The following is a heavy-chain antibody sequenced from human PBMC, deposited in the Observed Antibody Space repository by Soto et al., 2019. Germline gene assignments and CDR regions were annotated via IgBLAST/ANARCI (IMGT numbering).Heavy chain of an antibody. Sequence: EVKLVESGGGLEQPGGSLRLSCAGSGFSFSTYSMSWVRQAPGKGLEWVAHITGTGGTTYYADSVKGRFTISRDTSRNILYLQRNSLRAEDTALYYCAKCMQAYWNYDAHHIWGQGKVVTVSS. CDR2: ITGTGGTT. J-gene: IGHJ3*02. CDR3: AKCMQAYWNYDAHHI. D-gene: IGHD1-7*01. V-gene: IGHV3-23*04. CDR1: GFSFSTYS.